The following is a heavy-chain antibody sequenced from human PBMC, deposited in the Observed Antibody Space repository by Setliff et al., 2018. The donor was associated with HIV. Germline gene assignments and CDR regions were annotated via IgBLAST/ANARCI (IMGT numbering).Heavy chain of an antibody. CDR3: AGSLVDYGSGVSGLDY. CDR1: GGSISSGPYY. Sequence: SETLSLTCSVSGGSISSGPYYWGWIRQPPGKGLEWIVSFYYSGSTYYNPYLKSRVTMSVDTSKNQFSLKLSSVTAADTAVYYCAGSLVDYGSGVSGLDYWGQGTLVTVSS. CDR2: FYYSGST. J-gene: IGHJ4*02. V-gene: IGHV4-39*01. D-gene: IGHD3-10*01.